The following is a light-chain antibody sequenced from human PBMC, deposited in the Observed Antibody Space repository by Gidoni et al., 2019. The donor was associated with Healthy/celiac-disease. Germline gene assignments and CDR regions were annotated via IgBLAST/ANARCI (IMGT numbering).Light chain of an antibody. Sequence: VVMTQSPLSLPVTLGQPASISCRSSQSLVYSDGNTYLNWFQQRPGQSPRRLIYKVSNRDSGVPDRVSGSGSGTDCTLKISRVEAEDVGGYYCMQGTHWPRTFGQGTKVEIK. CDR2: KVS. J-gene: IGKJ1*01. CDR3: MQGTHWPRT. V-gene: IGKV2-30*01. CDR1: QSLVYSDGNTY.